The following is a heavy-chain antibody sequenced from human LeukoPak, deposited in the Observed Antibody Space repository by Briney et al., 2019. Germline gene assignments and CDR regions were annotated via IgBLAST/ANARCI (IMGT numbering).Heavy chain of an antibody. V-gene: IGHV1-2*02. D-gene: IGHD6-13*01. CDR3: ARDKLRSSWRGHDAFDI. CDR1: GYTFTGYY. J-gene: IGHJ3*02. CDR2: INPNSGGT. Sequence: ASVKVSCKASGYTFTGYYMHWVRQAPGQGLEWMGWINPNSGGTNYAQKFQGRVTMTRDTSISTAYMELSRLRSDDTAVYYCARDKLRSSWRGHDAFDIWGQGTMVTVSS.